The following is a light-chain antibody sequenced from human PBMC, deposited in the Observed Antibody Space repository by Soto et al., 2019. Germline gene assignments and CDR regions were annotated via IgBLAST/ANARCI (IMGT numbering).Light chain of an antibody. V-gene: IGKV3-20*01. CDR1: QSVSSIY. CDR3: QQYGSSSYT. CDR2: GAS. Sequence: EIVLTQSPGTLSLSPGERATLSCRASQSVSSIYLAWYQQKPGQAPRLLIYGASGRATGIPDRFSGSGSGTDFTLTISRLEPEDFAVYYCQQYGSSSYTFGQGTKLEIK. J-gene: IGKJ2*01.